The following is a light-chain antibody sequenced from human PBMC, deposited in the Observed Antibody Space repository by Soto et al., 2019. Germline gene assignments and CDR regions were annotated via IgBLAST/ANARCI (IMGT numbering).Light chain of an antibody. CDR2: DAS. V-gene: IGKV3-11*01. CDR3: QQRSEWPLT. J-gene: IGKJ4*01. Sequence: EIVLTQSPATLSLSPGERATLSCRASQSVSSYLAWYQQKPGQAPRLLIYDASNRATGIPARFSGSGSGTDFTLTISSLEPADFAVYYCQQRSEWPLTFGGGTKVEIK. CDR1: QSVSSY.